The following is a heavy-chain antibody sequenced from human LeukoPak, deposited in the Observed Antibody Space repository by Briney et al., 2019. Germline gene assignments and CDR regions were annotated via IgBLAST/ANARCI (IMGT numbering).Heavy chain of an antibody. J-gene: IGHJ4*02. CDR3: ARVTNGGYDSGIFYY. CDR2: ISVSGGST. V-gene: IGHV3-23*01. D-gene: IGHD5-12*01. CDR1: AFTFSSYG. Sequence: GRSLRLSCAASAFTFSSYGMSWVRQAPGKGLECVSAISVSGGSTYHADSVKGPFPIYRENAKNSLYLQMNSLRAEDTAVYYCARVTNGGYDSGIFYYWGQENRVSVSS.